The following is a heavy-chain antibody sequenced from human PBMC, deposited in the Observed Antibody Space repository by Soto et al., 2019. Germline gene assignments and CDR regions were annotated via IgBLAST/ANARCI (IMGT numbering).Heavy chain of an antibody. J-gene: IGHJ4*02. CDR1: GFTFSSNG. V-gene: IGHV3-33*01. Sequence: PGGSLRLSCAASGFTFSSNGMHWVRQAPGKGLEWVAVIWYDGSSKYYADSVKGRFTISRDNSKNTLYLQMDSLRAEDTAVYYCAREAYGGPFDSWGQGTLVTVSS. CDR2: IWYDGSSK. CDR3: AREAYGGPFDS. D-gene: IGHD4-17*01.